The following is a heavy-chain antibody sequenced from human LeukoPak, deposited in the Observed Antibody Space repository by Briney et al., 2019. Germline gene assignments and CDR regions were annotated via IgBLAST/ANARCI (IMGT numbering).Heavy chain of an antibody. D-gene: IGHD1-7*01. CDR2: IHCSGVNT. J-gene: IGHJ6*03. CDR3: AKLGGPYNWDYAGLNYMDV. Sequence: PVVLLRLSSATPRNIFSSYGRSWIRNAPGKGLYGVSAIHCSGVNTYYADSVKGRFNISRDNSKTTLYLQMNSLRAEDTAVYYCAKLGGPYNWDYAGLNYMDVWGKGTTVTVSS. CDR1: RNIFSSYG. V-gene: IGHV3-23*01.